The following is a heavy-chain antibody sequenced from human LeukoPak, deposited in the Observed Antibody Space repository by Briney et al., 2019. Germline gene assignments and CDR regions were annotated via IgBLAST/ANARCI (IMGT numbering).Heavy chain of an antibody. Sequence: SATLSLTCAVSGYSISSGYYWGWIRQPPGKGLEWIGSIYHSGSTYYNPSLKSRVTISVDTSKNQFSLKLSSVTAADTAVYYCARLGVCEVVIAGDAFDIWGQGTMVTVSS. CDR1: GYSISSGYY. CDR3: ARLGVCEVVIAGDAFDI. J-gene: IGHJ3*02. V-gene: IGHV4-38-2*01. D-gene: IGHD2-21*01. CDR2: IYHSGST.